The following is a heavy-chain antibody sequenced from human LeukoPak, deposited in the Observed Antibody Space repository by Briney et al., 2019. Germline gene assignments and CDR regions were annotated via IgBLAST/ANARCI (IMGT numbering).Heavy chain of an antibody. CDR1: GFTFSSYA. CDR3: AKALGGLGYYYGSGSYYDY. V-gene: IGHV3-23*01. Sequence: PGGSLRLSCAASGFTFSSYAMSWVRQAPGKGLEWVSAISGSGGSTYYAASVKGRFTISRDNSKNTLYLQMNSLRAEDTAVYYCAKALGGLGYYYGSGSYYDYWGQGTLVTVSS. J-gene: IGHJ4*02. CDR2: ISGSGGST. D-gene: IGHD3-10*01.